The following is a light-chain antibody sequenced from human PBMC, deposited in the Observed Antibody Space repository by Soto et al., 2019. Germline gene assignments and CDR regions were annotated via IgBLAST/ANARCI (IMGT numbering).Light chain of an antibody. CDR1: SSNIGSNT. J-gene: IGLJ3*02. CDR3: AVWDDSLNGWV. CDR2: NND. Sequence: VLTQAPSASGTPGQRVTISCSGTSSNIGSNTVNWYQQLPGTAPKLLIYNNDQRPSGVPDRFSGSKSGTSASLAIGGLQSEDEADYYCAVWDDSLNGWVFGGGTKLTVL. V-gene: IGLV1-44*01.